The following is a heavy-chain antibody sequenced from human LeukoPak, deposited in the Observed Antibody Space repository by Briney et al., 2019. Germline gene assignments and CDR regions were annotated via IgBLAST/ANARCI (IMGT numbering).Heavy chain of an antibody. CDR2: IYYSGST. CDR3: ARTRRGEFDY. D-gene: IGHD3-10*01. Sequence: PSETLSLTCTVSGGSISSYYWSWIRQPPGKGLEWIGYIYYSGSTNYNPSLKSRVTISVDTSKNQFSLKLSSVTAADTAVYCCARTRRGEFDYWGQGTLVTVSS. J-gene: IGHJ4*02. V-gene: IGHV4-59*01. CDR1: GGSISSYY.